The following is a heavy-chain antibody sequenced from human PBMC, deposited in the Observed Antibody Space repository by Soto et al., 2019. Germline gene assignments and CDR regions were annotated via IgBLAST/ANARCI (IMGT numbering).Heavy chain of an antibody. V-gene: IGHV4-59*01. Sequence: QVQLQESGPGLVKPSETLSLTCTVSGGSISSYYWSWIRQPPGKGLEWIGYIYYSGSTNYNPSLKNRVSIAVDTSQNQFSLKLSSVTAADTAVYYCARDQGYSSSWYGEVLRAFDIWGQGTMVTVSS. CDR1: GGSISSYY. CDR3: ARDQGYSSSWYGEVLRAFDI. CDR2: IYYSGST. J-gene: IGHJ3*02. D-gene: IGHD6-13*01.